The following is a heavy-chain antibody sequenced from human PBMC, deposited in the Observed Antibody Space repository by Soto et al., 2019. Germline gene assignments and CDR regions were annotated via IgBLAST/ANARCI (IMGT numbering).Heavy chain of an antibody. CDR3: AKDLRYFDWLFRGPIGMDV. CDR2: ISGSGGST. J-gene: IGHJ6*02. D-gene: IGHD3-9*01. Sequence: PGGSLRLSCAASGFTFSSYAMSWVRQAPGKGLEWVSAISGSGGSTYYADSVKGRFTISRDNSKNTLYLQMNSLRAEDTAVYYCAKDLRYFDWLFRGPIGMDVWGQGTTVTVSS. CDR1: GFTFSSYA. V-gene: IGHV3-23*01.